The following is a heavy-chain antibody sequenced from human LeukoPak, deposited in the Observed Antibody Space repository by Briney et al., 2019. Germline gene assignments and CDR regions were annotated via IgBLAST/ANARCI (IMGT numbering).Heavy chain of an antibody. CDR1: GFNLNSYT. J-gene: IGHJ2*01. D-gene: IGHD3-3*01. CDR2: ISSSRNYI. V-gene: IGHV3-21*01. CDR3: ARDNYDGEGPWYFDL. Sequence: GGSLRLSCAASGFNLNSYTMNWVRQAPGKGLEWVSSISSSRNYIYYADSVKGRFTISRDNAKNSLYLQMNSLRDEDTAVYYCARDNYDGEGPWYFDLWGRGTLVTVSS.